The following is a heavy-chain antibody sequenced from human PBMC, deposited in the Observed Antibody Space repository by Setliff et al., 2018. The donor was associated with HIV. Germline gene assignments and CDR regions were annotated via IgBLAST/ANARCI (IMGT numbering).Heavy chain of an antibody. Sequence: GGSLRLSCAASGFTFSGSPIHWVRQAPGKGPEWVAFIRYDGSNKYYADSVKGRFTISRDNSKNTLYLQMNSLRAEDTAVYYCAKVPGAGLDYWGQGTLVTVSS. CDR3: AKVPGAGLDY. CDR2: IRYDGSNK. J-gene: IGHJ4*02. D-gene: IGHD3-10*01. V-gene: IGHV3-30*02. CDR1: GFTFSGSP.